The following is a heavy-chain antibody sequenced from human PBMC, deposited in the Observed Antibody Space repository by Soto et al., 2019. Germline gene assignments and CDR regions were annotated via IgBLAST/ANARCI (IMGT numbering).Heavy chain of an antibody. J-gene: IGHJ5*02. Sequence: SETLSLTCTVSGASISTNHHNWAWVRQPPGKGLEWMGNIHYRGDTYFNPSLGSRLSMSVDTSKNQFSLKLTSVTAADTAVYYCARLPTGYPNWFDPWDQGTLVTVSS. CDR1: GASISTNHHN. CDR3: ARLPTGYPNWFDP. V-gene: IGHV4-39*01. D-gene: IGHD3-9*01. CDR2: IHYRGDT.